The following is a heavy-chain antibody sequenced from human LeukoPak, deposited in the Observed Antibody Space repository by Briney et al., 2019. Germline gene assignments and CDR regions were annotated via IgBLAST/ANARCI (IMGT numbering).Heavy chain of an antibody. CDR3: ARWATAGYFNAFDI. J-gene: IGHJ3*02. V-gene: IGHV4-59*08. CDR2: IYYSGST. D-gene: IGHD2-21*01. Sequence: SETLSLTCTASGGSISSYYWSWIRQPPGKGLEWIGYIYYSGSTNYNPSPKSRVTISVDTSNNQSSLKLSSVTAADTAMYYCARWATAGYFNAFDIWGQGTMVTVSS. CDR1: GGSISSYY.